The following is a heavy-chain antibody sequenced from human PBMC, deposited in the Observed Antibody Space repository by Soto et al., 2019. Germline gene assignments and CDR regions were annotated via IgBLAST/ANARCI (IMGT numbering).Heavy chain of an antibody. CDR1: GYRFTSDW. Sequence: LGESLKISCKASGYRFTSDWIVWVRQMPGKGLEWMGIIYPGDSDTKYSPSFQGQVTISADKSISTAYLQWSSLKASDTAIYYCARRGSSSSGDYYFDYWGQGTLVTVSS. J-gene: IGHJ4*02. CDR2: IYPGDSDT. D-gene: IGHD6-6*01. CDR3: ARRGSSSSGDYYFDY. V-gene: IGHV5-51*01.